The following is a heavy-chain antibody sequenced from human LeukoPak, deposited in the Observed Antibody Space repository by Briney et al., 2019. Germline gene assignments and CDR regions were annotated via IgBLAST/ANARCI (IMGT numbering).Heavy chain of an antibody. D-gene: IGHD3-10*01. J-gene: IGHJ3*02. CDR3: ARDPGFYGSGTIGAFDI. Sequence: SETLSLTCTVSGYSISSGYYWGWIRQPAGKGLEWIGRIYSSGSTNDNPSLESRVTMSVDTSKNQFSLKLRSVTAADTAVYYCARDPGFYGSGTIGAFDIWGQGRMVTVSS. CDR1: GYSISSGYY. V-gene: IGHV4-4*07. CDR2: IYSSGST.